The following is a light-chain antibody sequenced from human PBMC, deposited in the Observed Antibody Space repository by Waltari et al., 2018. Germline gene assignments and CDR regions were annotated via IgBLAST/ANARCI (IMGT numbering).Light chain of an antibody. Sequence: EIVMTQSLATMPVSRGERATLPCRASQSVSSNLAWYQQKPGQAPRRLIYGASTRATGIPARFSGSGSGTEFTLTISSLQSEDFAVYYCQQYNNWPTWTFGQGTKVEIK. J-gene: IGKJ1*01. V-gene: IGKV3-15*01. CDR2: GAS. CDR3: QQYNNWPTWT. CDR1: QSVSSN.